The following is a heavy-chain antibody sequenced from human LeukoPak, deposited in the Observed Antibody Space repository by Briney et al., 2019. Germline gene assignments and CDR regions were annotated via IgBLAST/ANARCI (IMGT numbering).Heavy chain of an antibody. Sequence: ASVKVSCKASGYTFTSYDINWVRQATGQGLEWMGWMNPNSGNTGYAQKFQGRVTMTRNTSISTAYMELSSLRSDDTAVYYCAKGPGGGGYDRYYYYYMDVWGKGTTVTISS. V-gene: IGHV1-8*01. J-gene: IGHJ6*03. CDR2: MNPNSGNT. D-gene: IGHD5-12*01. CDR1: GYTFTSYD. CDR3: AKGPGGGGYDRYYYYYMDV.